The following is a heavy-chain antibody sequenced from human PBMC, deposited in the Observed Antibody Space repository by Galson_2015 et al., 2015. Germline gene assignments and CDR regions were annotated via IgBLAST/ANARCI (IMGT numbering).Heavy chain of an antibody. CDR3: ARPGYCSSPSCYANWFDP. Sequence: SLRLSCAASGFTFSTYWVHWVRQAPGKGLVWVSRINSDGSTTDYADSVKGRFTISRDNAKNTLYLQMNSLRAEDTAVYYCARPGYCSSPSCYANWFDPRGLGTLDTVSS. V-gene: IGHV3-74*01. CDR1: GFTFSTYW. CDR2: INSDGSTT. J-gene: IGHJ5*02. D-gene: IGHD2-2*01.